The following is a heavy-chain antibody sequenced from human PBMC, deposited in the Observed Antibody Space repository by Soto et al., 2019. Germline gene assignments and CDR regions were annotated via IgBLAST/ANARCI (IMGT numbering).Heavy chain of an antibody. Sequence: QVQLVQSGAEVKKPGSSVKVSCKASGGTFSSYAISWVRQAPGQGLEWMGGIIPIFGTENSAQTFQGGVTITAEESTSTAYMELNSLRSEDTAVYYCARGGYGGYVTFDYLGQGTLVAVS. D-gene: IGHD5-12*01. CDR1: GGTFSSYA. CDR2: IIPIFGTE. V-gene: IGHV1-69*01. J-gene: IGHJ4*02. CDR3: ARGGYGGYVTFDY.